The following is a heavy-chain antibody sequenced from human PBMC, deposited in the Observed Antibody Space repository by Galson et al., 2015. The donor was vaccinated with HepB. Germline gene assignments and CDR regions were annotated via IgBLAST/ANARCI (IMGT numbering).Heavy chain of an antibody. D-gene: IGHD3-16*01. CDR2: IKQDGSEK. CDR3: ARDLHRGWLLGEYNSDGMDV. CDR1: GFTFSSYW. J-gene: IGHJ6*02. V-gene: IGHV3-7*03. Sequence: SLRLSCAASGFTFSSYWMSWVRQAPGKGLEWVANIKQDGSEKYYVDSVKGRFTISRDNAKNSLYLQMNSLRAEDTAVYYCARDLHRGWLLGEYNSDGMDVWGQGTTVTVSS.